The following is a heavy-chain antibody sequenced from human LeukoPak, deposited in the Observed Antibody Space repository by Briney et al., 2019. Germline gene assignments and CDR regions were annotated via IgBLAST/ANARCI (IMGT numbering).Heavy chain of an antibody. Sequence: SETLSLTCAVYGGSFSGYYWSWIRQPPGKGLGWIGEINHSGSTNYNPSLKSRVTISVDTSKNQFSLKLSSVTAADTAVYYCARGLSSPFDPWGQGTLVTVSS. D-gene: IGHD5/OR15-5a*01. CDR1: GGSFSGYY. V-gene: IGHV4-34*01. CDR2: INHSGST. CDR3: ARGLSSPFDP. J-gene: IGHJ5*02.